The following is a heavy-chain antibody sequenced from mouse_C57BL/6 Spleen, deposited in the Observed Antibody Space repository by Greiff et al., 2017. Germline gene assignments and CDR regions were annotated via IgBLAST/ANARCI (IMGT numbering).Heavy chain of an antibody. V-gene: IGHV1-4*01. Sequence: QVQLQQSGAELARPGASVKMSCKASGYTFTSYTMHWVKQRPGQGLEWIGYINPSSGYTKYNQKFKDKATLTADKSSSTAYMQLSSLTSEDSAVYYCARSDDYWYCDVWGTGTTVTVSS. CDR3: ARSDDYWYCDV. J-gene: IGHJ1*03. CDR2: INPSSGYT. CDR1: GYTFTSYT.